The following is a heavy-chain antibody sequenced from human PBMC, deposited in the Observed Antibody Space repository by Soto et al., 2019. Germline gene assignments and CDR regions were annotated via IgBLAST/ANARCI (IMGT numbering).Heavy chain of an antibody. CDR2: INPSGGST. J-gene: IGHJ3*02. Sequence: GASVKDSCKASGYTFTSYYMHWVRQAPGQGLEWMGIINPSGGSTSYAQKFQGRVTMTRDASTSTVYMELSSLRSEDTAVYYCASNSLYFDWFPDGGQAFDIWG. CDR3: ASNSLYFDWFPDGGQAFDI. CDR1: GYTFTSYY. D-gene: IGHD3-9*01. V-gene: IGHV1-46*01.